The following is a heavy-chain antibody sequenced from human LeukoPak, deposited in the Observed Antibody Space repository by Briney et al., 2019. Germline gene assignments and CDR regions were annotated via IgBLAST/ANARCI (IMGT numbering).Heavy chain of an antibody. CDR1: GGSVSDYY. CDR2: IYYTGSS. V-gene: IGHV4-59*02. J-gene: IGHJ6*03. D-gene: IGHD6-6*01. CDR3: ARGEQLGGGYSYYYYMDV. Sequence: SETLSLTCTVSGGSVSDYYWSWIRQSPGKGLEWIGYIYYTGSSSYNPSLRSRVTMSADTSKKQFSLKLRSVTAADTAMYYCARGEQLGGGYSYYYYMDVWGKGTTVTVSS.